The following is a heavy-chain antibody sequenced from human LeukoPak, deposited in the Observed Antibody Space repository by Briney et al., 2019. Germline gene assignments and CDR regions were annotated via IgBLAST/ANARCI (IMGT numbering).Heavy chain of an antibody. CDR2: IYYSGGT. D-gene: IGHD5-18*01. CDR3: ARAYSGFDY. V-gene: IGHV4-61*01. Sequence: PSETLSLTCTVSGGSVSSGSYYWSWIRQPPGKGLEWIGYIYYSGGTNYNPSLKSRVTISVDTSKNQFSLKLSSVTAADTAVYYCARAYSGFDYWGQGTLVTVSS. J-gene: IGHJ4*02. CDR1: GGSVSSGSYY.